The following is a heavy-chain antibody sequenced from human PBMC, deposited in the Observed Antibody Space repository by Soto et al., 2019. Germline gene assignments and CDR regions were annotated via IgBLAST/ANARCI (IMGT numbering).Heavy chain of an antibody. CDR1: GFIFSDYS. J-gene: IGHJ3*01. CDR3: ARVYYESRGPTKYRAFDF. CDR2: IKQDGGEE. V-gene: IGHV3-7*01. Sequence: LRLSCAASGFIFSDYSMSWVRQSPGKGLEGVANIKQDGGEEDYVDSVKGRLTISRDNAKNSLYLQMNSLRAEDTAVYYCARVYYESRGPTKYRAFDFWGQGTMVTVSS. D-gene: IGHD3-22*01.